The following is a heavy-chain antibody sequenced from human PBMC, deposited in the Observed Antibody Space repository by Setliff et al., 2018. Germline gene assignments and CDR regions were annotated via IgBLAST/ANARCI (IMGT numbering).Heavy chain of an antibody. V-gene: IGHV4-4*07. Sequence: SETLSLTCTVSGGSISSYYWSWIRQPAGKGLEWIGRIYISGSTNYNPSLKSRVTISLDTSNNQFSLSLSSVTAADTAVYYCARMSGFQYMDVWGKGTTVTVSS. D-gene: IGHD3-3*01. J-gene: IGHJ6*03. CDR2: IYISGST. CDR1: GGSISSYY. CDR3: ARMSGFQYMDV.